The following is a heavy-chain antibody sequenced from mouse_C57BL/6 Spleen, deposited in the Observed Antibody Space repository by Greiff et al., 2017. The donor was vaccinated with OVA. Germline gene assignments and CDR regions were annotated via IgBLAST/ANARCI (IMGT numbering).Heavy chain of an antibody. CDR3: AGSYYGSSLFAY. CDR2: INPNNGGT. V-gene: IGHV1-22*01. J-gene: IGHJ3*01. CDR1: GYTFTDYN. Sequence: VQLQQSGPELVKPGASVKMSCKASGYTFTDYNMHWVKQSPGKSLEWIGYINPNNGGTSYNQKFKGKATLTVNKSSSTAYMELRSLTSEDSAVYYCAGSYYGSSLFAYWGQGTLVTVSA. D-gene: IGHD1-1*01.